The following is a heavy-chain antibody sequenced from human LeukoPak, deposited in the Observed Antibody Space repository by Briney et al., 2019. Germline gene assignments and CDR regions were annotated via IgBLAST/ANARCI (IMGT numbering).Heavy chain of an antibody. CDR1: GGSISSYY. CDR3: AREVGLHYYDSSGPTSGAFDI. J-gene: IGHJ3*02. CDR2: IYYSGST. V-gene: IGHV4-59*01. D-gene: IGHD3-22*01. Sequence: SETLSLTCTVSGGSISSYYWSWIRQPPGKGLEWIGYIYYSGSTNYNPSLKSRVTISVDTSKNQFSLKLSSVTAADTAVYYCAREVGLHYYDSSGPTSGAFDIWGQGTMVTVSS.